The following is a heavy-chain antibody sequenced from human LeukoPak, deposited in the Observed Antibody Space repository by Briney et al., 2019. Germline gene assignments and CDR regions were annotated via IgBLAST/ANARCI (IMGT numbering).Heavy chain of an antibody. Sequence: QTGGSLRLSCAASGSTFSSYAMHWVRQAPGKGLEWVAVISYDGSNKYYADSVKGRFTISRDNSKNTLYLQMNSLRAEDTAVYYCARGYGSGSYDLNPWGQGTLVTVSS. D-gene: IGHD3-10*01. CDR2: ISYDGSNK. V-gene: IGHV3-30*04. J-gene: IGHJ5*02. CDR1: GSTFSSYA. CDR3: ARGYGSGSYDLNP.